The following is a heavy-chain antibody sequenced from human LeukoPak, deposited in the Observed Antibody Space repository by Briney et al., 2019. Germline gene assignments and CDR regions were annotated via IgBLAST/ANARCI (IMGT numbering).Heavy chain of an antibody. CDR2: IYYSGST. CDR3: ARHAPHYDSSGYDTFDY. V-gene: IGHV4-31*03. J-gene: IGHJ4*02. D-gene: IGHD3-22*01. Sequence: SETLSLTCTVSGGSISSGGYYWSWLRQHPGKGLEWIGYIYYSGSTYYNPSLKSRVTISVDTSKNQFSLKLSSVTAADTAVYYCARHAPHYDSSGYDTFDYWGQGTLVTVSS. CDR1: GGSISSGGYY.